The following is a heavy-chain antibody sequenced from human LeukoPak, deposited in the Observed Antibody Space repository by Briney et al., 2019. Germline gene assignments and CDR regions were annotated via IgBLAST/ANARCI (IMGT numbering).Heavy chain of an antibody. CDR1: GYSFTSDW. CDR3: ARYTGTYYFDY. CDR2: IYPGDSDT. J-gene: IGHJ4*02. V-gene: IGHV5-51*01. D-gene: IGHD1-26*01. Sequence: GESLKISCKGSGYSFTSDWIGWVRQMPGEGLEWMGIIYPGDSDTRYSPSFQGQVIISADKSVGTAYLQWSSLKASDTAMHYCARYTGTYYFDYWGQGTLVTVSS.